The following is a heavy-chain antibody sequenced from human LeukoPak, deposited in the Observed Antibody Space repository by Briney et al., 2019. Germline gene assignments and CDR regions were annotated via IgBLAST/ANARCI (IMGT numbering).Heavy chain of an antibody. CDR1: GFTFSSYA. J-gene: IGHJ5*02. D-gene: IGHD3-9*01. CDR3: ARGNFDWLQISNWFDP. V-gene: IGHV3-30-3*01. CDR2: ISYDGSNK. Sequence: GGSLRLSCAASGFTFSSYAMHWVRQAPGKGLEWVAVISYDGSNKYYADSVKGRFTISRVNSKNTLYLQMNSLRAEDTAVYYCARGNFDWLQISNWFDPWGQGTLVTVSS.